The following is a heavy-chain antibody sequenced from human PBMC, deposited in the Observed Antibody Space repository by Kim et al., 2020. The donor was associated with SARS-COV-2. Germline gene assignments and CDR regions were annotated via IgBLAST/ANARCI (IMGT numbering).Heavy chain of an antibody. D-gene: IGHD4-17*01. V-gene: IGHV4-34*01. Sequence: SETLSLTCAVYGGSFSGYYWSWIRHPPGKGLEWIGEINHSGSTNYNPSLKSRVTISVDTSKNQFSLKLSSVTAADTAVYYCARGVSGTTVVTLGLGYYYYYGMDVWGQGTTVTVSS. CDR1: GGSFSGYY. CDR2: INHSGST. J-gene: IGHJ6*02. CDR3: ARGVSGTTVVTLGLGYYYYYGMDV.